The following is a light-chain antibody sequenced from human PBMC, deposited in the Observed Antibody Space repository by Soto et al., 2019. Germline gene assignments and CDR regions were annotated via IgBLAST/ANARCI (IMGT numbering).Light chain of an antibody. V-gene: IGKV4-1*01. J-gene: IGKJ1*01. CDR2: WAS. Sequence: DIVMTQSPDSLAVSLGERATINCKSSRTVFYDTNKKNFLAWYQQKAGQPPRLPIYWASTRESGVTDRFSGSGSGTNFTLTISRLQAEDVAVYFCQQYYDTPPTFGQGTKVEIK. CDR1: RTVFYDTNKKNF. CDR3: QQYYDTPPT.